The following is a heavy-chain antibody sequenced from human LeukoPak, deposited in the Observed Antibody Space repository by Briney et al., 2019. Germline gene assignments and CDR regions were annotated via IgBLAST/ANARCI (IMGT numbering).Heavy chain of an antibody. CDR3: ARGGGNPYYYYYMDV. D-gene: IGHD4-23*01. V-gene: IGHV1-69*13. CDR1: GGTFSSYA. J-gene: IGHJ6*03. CDR2: IIPIFGTA. Sequence: ASVKVSCKASGGTFSSYAISWVRQAPGQGLEWMGGIIPIFGTANYAQKFQGRVTITADGSTSTAYMELSSLRSEDTAVYYCARGGGNPYYYYYMDVWSKGTTVTVSS.